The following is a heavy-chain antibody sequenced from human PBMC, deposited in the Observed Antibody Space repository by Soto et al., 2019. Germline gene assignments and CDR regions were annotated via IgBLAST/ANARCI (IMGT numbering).Heavy chain of an antibody. CDR1: GFTVSSNY. CDR3: ARAPITGTTGAFDI. V-gene: IGHV3-53*04. CDR2: IYSGGST. Sequence: PGGSLRLSCAASGFTVSSNYMSWVRQAPGKGLEWVSVIYSGGSTYYADSVKGRFTISRHNSKNTLYLQMNSLRAEDTAVYYCARAPITGTTGAFDIWGQGTMVTVSS. D-gene: IGHD1-20*01. J-gene: IGHJ3*02.